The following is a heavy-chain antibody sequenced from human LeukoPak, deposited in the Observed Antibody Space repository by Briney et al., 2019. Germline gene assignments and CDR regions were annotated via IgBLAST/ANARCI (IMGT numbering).Heavy chain of an antibody. J-gene: IGHJ5*02. Sequence: GRSLRLSCAASGFTFSSYSMNWVRQAPGKGLEWVSYISSSSSTIYYADSVKGRFTISRDNAKNSLYLQMNSLRDEDAAVYYCARGLMIQVTNWFDPWGQGTLVTVSS. CDR1: GFTFSSYS. D-gene: IGHD5-18*01. CDR2: ISSSSSTI. V-gene: IGHV3-48*02. CDR3: ARGLMIQVTNWFDP.